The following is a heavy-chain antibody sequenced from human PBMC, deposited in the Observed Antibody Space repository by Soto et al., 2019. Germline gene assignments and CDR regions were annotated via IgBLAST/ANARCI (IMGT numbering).Heavy chain of an antibody. CDR3: AVDPIAVAGTPIKAQGTRTYYYGMDV. J-gene: IGHJ6*02. Sequence: GGSLRLSCAASGFTFSSYAMSWVRQAPGKGLEWVSAISGSGGSTYYADSVKGRFTISRDNSKNTLYLQMNSLRAEDTAVYYWAVDPIAVAGTPIKAQGTRTYYYGMDVWGQGTTVTVSS. D-gene: IGHD6-19*01. CDR1: GFTFSSYA. V-gene: IGHV3-23*01. CDR2: ISGSGGST.